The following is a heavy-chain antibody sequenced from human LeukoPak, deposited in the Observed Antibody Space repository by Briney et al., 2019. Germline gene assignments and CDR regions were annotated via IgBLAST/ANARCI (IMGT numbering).Heavy chain of an antibody. CDR3: ARDGGWYKRGLDHYYYYMDV. V-gene: IGHV3-20*04. CDR1: GFTFYNYG. CDR2: LLWKGGRT. Sequence: GGSLSLSCAASGFTFYNYGSNWCRQAPGKGWDWAPRLLWKGGRTGYAASVKGRFTISRDNAKNSLYLQMNSLRVEDTALYYCARDGGWYKRGLDHYYYYMDVWGKGTTVIVSS. J-gene: IGHJ6*03. D-gene: IGHD6-19*01.